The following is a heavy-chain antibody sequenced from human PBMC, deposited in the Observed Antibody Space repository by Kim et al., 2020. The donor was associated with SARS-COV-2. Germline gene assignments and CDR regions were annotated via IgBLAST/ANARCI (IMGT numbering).Heavy chain of an antibody. J-gene: IGHJ6*02. CDR2: IYYSGST. CDR3: ARDRVVGGMDV. CDR1: GDSISSYY. V-gene: IGHV4-59*13. D-gene: IGHD1-26*01. Sequence: SETLFLTCTVSGDSISSYYWSWIRQPPGKGLEWIGYIYYSGSTNYNPSLKSRVTISVDTSKNQFSLKLSSVTAADTAVYYCARDRVVGGMDVWGQWTTVTVSS.